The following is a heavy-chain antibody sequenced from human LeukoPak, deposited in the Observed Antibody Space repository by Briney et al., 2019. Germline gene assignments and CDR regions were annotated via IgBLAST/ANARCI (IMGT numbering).Heavy chain of an antibody. CDR2: SYYSGST. CDR1: GGSISSYY. CDR3: ARDQGGYDSSGYYGDAFDI. V-gene: IGHV4-59*01. J-gene: IGHJ3*02. Sequence: SETLSLTCTVSGGSISSYYWSWIRQPPGKGLEWIGYSYYSGSTNYNPSLKSRVTISVDTSKNQFSLKLSSVTAADTAVYYCARDQGGYDSSGYYGDAFDIWGQGTMVTVSS. D-gene: IGHD3-22*01.